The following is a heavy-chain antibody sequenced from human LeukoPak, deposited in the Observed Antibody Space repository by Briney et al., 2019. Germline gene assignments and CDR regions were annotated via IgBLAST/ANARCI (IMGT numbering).Heavy chain of an antibody. J-gene: IGHJ3*02. CDR2: MHHSGNS. CDR3: ARLGSTDIFAGFDI. Sequence: KPSETLSLTCTVSGVSVSGSYYWAWIRQPPGKGLEWIGSMHHSGNSYYNPSLKGRVTISVDMSRNQVSLKVSSVIAADTAVYFCARLGSTDIFAGFDIWGQGTMVTVAS. D-gene: IGHD3-3*02. CDR1: GVSVSGSYY. V-gene: IGHV4-39*01.